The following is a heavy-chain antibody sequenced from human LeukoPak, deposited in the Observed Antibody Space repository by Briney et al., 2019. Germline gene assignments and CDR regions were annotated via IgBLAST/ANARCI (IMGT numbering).Heavy chain of an antibody. D-gene: IGHD1-26*01. CDR2: INHRGNT. V-gene: IGHV4-34*01. CDR1: GGSFSGNF. CDR3: ARVPESVGINYFDS. Sequence: SSENLSLTCAVYGGSFSGNFWSWVRQPPGKGLEWLGEINHRGNTNYNPSLKSRVTISVDTSKNQFSLKLSSVTAADTAVYYCARVPESVGINYFDSWGQGTQVTVSS. J-gene: IGHJ4*02.